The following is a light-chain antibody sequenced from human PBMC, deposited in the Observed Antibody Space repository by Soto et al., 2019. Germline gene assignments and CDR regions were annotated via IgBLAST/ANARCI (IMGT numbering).Light chain of an antibody. Sequence: QSVLTQPHSVSEAPGQRVTISCTGSSSNIGAGYEAHWYQQVPGTAPKLLIYENNNRPSGVPDRFSGSKSGTSASLAITGLQAEDEAEYYCQAYDSRLSGYVFGTGTKLTVL. CDR2: ENN. CDR1: SSNIGAGYE. J-gene: IGLJ1*01. V-gene: IGLV1-40*01. CDR3: QAYDSRLSGYV.